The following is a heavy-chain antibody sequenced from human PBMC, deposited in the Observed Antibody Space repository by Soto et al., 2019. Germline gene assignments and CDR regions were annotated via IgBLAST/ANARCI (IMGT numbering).Heavy chain of an antibody. CDR2: IYYSGST. D-gene: IGHD3-22*01. J-gene: IGHJ5*02. Sequence: SETLSLTCTVSGGSISSGDYYWSWIRQPPGKGLEWIGYIYYSGSTYYNPSLKSRVTISVDTSKNQFSLKLSSVTAADTAVYYCARVPVGYDSSGTGWFDPWGQGTLVTVSS. CDR1: GGSISSGDYY. CDR3: ARVPVGYDSSGTGWFDP. V-gene: IGHV4-30-4*01.